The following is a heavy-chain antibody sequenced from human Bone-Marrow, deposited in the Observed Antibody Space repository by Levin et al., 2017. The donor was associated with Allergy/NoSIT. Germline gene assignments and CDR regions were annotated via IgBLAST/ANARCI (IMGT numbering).Heavy chain of an antibody. V-gene: IGHV3-15*07. J-gene: IGHJ2*01. CDR3: TTDRSIAARHYWYFDL. Sequence: PGGSLRLSCAASGFTFSNAWMNWVRQAPGKGLEWVGRIKSKTDGGTTDYAAPVKGRFTISRDDSKNTLYLQMNSLKTEDTAVYYCTTDRSIAARHYWYFDLWGRGTLVTVSS. D-gene: IGHD6-6*01. CDR1: GFTFSNAW. CDR2: IKSKTDGGTT.